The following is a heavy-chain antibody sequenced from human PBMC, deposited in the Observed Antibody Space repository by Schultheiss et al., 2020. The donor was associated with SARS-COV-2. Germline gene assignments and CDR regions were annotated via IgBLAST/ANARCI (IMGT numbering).Heavy chain of an antibody. D-gene: IGHD3-9*01. Sequence: ASVKVSCKASGYTFTGYYMHWVRQAPGQGLEWMGWISAYNGNTNYAQKLQGRVTMTTDTSTSTDYMELRSLRSDDTAVYYCARGGRYFDWLLPYFDYWGQGTLVTVSS. CDR1: GYTFTGYY. J-gene: IGHJ4*02. CDR2: ISAYNGNT. V-gene: IGHV1-18*04. CDR3: ARGGRYFDWLLPYFDY.